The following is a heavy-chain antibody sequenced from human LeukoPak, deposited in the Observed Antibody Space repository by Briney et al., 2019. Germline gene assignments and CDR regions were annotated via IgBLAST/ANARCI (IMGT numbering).Heavy chain of an antibody. Sequence: GGSLRLSCAASGFTFSDYYMSWIRQAPGKGLEWVSYISSSGSTIYYADSVKGRFTISRDNAKNSLYLQMNSLRAEDTAVYYCARDTGYYDSSGYPHYYYGMDXXXXGTTVTVSS. D-gene: IGHD3-22*01. CDR1: GFTFSDYY. V-gene: IGHV3-11*04. J-gene: IGHJ6*01. CDR2: ISSSGSTI. CDR3: ARDTGYYDSSGYPHYYYGMDX.